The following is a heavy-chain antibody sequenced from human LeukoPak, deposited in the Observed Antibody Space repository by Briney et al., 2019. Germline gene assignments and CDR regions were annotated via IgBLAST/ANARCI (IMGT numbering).Heavy chain of an antibody. D-gene: IGHD5-18*01. CDR3: ARGRGYGYGGTPRAFDY. CDR2: INSDGSST. J-gene: IGHJ4*02. V-gene: IGHV3-74*01. CDR1: GFAFSSYW. Sequence: GGSLRLSCAASGFAFSSYWMHWVRQAPGKGLVWVSHINSDGSSTSYADSVKGRFTISRDNTKNTLYLQMNSLRADDTAVYYCARGRGYGYGGTPRAFDYWGQGTLVTVSS.